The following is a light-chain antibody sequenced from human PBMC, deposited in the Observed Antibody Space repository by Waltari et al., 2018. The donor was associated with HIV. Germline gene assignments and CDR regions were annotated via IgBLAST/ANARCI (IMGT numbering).Light chain of an antibody. CDR2: WAS. V-gene: IGKV4-1*01. CDR1: QSVLYSSNNKNY. J-gene: IGKJ1*01. Sequence: DIGMNKEQEDMAGGLGERATISCRSSQSVLYSSNNKNYLGWYQQKPGQPPKLLIYWASSRASGVPDRFSGSGSGTDFTLTLRSLQAEDVSVYYCQQYYAPEWSFGQGTKVEVK. CDR3: QQYYAPEWS.